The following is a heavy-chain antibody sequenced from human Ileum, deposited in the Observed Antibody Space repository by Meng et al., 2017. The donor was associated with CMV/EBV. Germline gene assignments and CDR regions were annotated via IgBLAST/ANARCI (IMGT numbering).Heavy chain of an antibody. V-gene: IGHV4-39*07. Sequence: QGQLQGSGPGLVTPSETLSLTCTVTGGSISSGTYYWAWIRQSHGKGLEWIGSIYYSGSTYDNPSLKSRVTMSVDTFKNQFSLKLTSVTAADTAVYYCAGDWGPYSSRGYFDPWGQGTLVTVSS. CDR3: AGDWGPYSSRGYFDP. CDR2: IYYSGST. J-gene: IGHJ5*02. CDR1: GGSISSGTYY. D-gene: IGHD6-13*01.